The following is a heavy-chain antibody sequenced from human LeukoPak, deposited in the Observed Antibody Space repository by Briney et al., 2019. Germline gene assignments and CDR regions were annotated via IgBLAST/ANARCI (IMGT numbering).Heavy chain of an antibody. CDR2: ISYTGST. CDR3: ARHICPDGSLFDS. J-gene: IGHJ4*02. CDR1: LDSPSNNH. V-gene: IGHV4-59*08. D-gene: IGHD3-10*01. Sequence: PGTLSLTRTVPLDSPSNNHWCWVRHPPQEGLERIGYISYTGSTNYNPSLKTRHTITVDTSKNHFSLTLTSVTAADTALYFCARHICPDGSLFDSWGQGTLVTVSS.